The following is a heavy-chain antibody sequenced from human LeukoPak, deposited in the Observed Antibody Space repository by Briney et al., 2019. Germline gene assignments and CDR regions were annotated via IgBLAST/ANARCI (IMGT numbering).Heavy chain of an antibody. Sequence: SETLSLTCTVSGGSISSSSYYWGWIRQPPGKGLEWIGSIYYSGSTHCNSSLKSRLTISVDTSKNQFSLKLSSVTAADTAVYHCARQQYSGTYFQAFAFDIWGQGTMVTVSS. J-gene: IGHJ3*02. CDR2: IYYSGST. V-gene: IGHV4-39*01. CDR1: GGSISSSSYY. CDR3: ARQQYSGTYFQAFAFDI. D-gene: IGHD1-26*01.